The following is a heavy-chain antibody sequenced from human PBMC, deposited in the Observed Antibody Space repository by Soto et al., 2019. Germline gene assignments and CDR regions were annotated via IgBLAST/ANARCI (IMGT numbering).Heavy chain of an antibody. V-gene: IGHV1-69*06. J-gene: IGHJ5*02. CDR2: IIPIFGTA. CDR3: ARDVNYYESGSNRAWFDP. CDR1: GGTFSSYA. D-gene: IGHD3-10*01. Sequence: SVKVSCKASGGTFSSYAISWVRQAAGQGLEWMGGIIPIFGTANYAQKFQGRVTITADKSTSTAYMELSSLRSEDTAVYYCARDVNYYESGSNRAWFDPWGQGTLVTVSS.